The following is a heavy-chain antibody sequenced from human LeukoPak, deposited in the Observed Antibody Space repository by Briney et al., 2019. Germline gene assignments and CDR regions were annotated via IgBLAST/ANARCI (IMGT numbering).Heavy chain of an antibody. J-gene: IGHJ4*02. CDR3: ARRRSSSWYGYFDY. Sequence: GASVTVSCTASGYTFTIYYMHWVRQAPGQGLEWMGIINPSGGSTSYAQKFQGRVTITADESTSTAYMELSSLRSEDTAVYYCARRRSSSWYGYFDYWGQGTLVTVSS. CDR1: GYTFTIYY. V-gene: IGHV1-46*01. CDR2: INPSGGST. D-gene: IGHD6-13*01.